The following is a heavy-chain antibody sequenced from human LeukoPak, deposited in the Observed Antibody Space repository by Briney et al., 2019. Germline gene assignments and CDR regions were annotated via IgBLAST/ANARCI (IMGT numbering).Heavy chain of an antibody. J-gene: IGHJ4*02. CDR2: ISGSAGNT. CDR1: GFTFSDYA. Sequence: GGSLRLSCAASGFTFSDYAMNWVRQAPGKGLEWVSAISGSAGNTYYADSVKGRFTISRDNSKNTLYLQMNSLGADDTAVYYCAKRGYYHDSSAYFYFDYWGQGTLVTVSS. CDR3: AKRGYYHDSSAYFYFDY. V-gene: IGHV3-23*01. D-gene: IGHD3-22*01.